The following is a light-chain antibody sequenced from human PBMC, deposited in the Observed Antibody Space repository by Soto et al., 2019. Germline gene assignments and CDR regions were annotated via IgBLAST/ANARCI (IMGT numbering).Light chain of an antibody. CDR2: EVS. CDR1: SSDVGGYNY. J-gene: IGLJ3*02. CDR3: CSFTNSYTWV. V-gene: IGLV2-14*01. Sequence: QSALTQPASVSGSPGQSITISCTGTSSDVGGYNYVSWFQHHPGKVPKHMIYEVSHRPSGVSDRFSGSKSGTTASLTISGLQAEDEADYYCCSFTNSYTWVFGGGTKLTVL.